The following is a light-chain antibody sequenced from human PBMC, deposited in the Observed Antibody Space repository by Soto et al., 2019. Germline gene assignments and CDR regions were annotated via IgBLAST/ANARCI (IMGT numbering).Light chain of an antibody. V-gene: IGKV1-5*01. CDR2: DAS. CDR3: QQYNSLWT. Sequence: DIPVTQTPSSVSASVGDSVNITCRASQGISSWLAWYQQKPGKAPKLLIYDASSLESGVPSRFSGSGSGTEFTLTISNLQPDDFATYYCQQYNSLWTFGQGTKVDIK. CDR1: QGISSW. J-gene: IGKJ1*01.